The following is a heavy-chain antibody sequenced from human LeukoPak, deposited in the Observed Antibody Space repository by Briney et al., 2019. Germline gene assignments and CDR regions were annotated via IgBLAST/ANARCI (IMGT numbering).Heavy chain of an antibody. D-gene: IGHD3-22*01. CDR3: ATDKTYYYDSSGYYGKDLLDY. CDR1: GYTFTSYG. J-gene: IGHJ4*02. V-gene: IGHV1-18*01. CDR2: ISAYNGNT. Sequence: ASVKVSCKASGYTFTSYGISWVRQAPGQGLEWMGWISAYNGNTNYAQKLQGRVTMTTDTSTSTAYMELRSLRSDDTAVYYCATDKTYYYDSSGYYGKDLLDYWGQGTLVTVSS.